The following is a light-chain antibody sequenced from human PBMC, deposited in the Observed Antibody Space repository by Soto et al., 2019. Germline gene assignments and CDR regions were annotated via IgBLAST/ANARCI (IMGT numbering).Light chain of an antibody. Sequence: QSALTQPASVSGSPGQSITISCTVTSSDVGGYNYVSWYQQHPGKAPKLMIYDVSNRPSGVSNRFSGSKSGNTASLTISGLQAEDEADYYCSSYTSSSSVFGTGTKSPS. V-gene: IGLV2-14*01. CDR3: SSYTSSSSV. CDR2: DVS. J-gene: IGLJ1*01. CDR1: SSDVGGYNY.